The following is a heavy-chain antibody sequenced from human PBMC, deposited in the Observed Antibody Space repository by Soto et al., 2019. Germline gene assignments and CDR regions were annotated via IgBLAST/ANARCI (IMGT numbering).Heavy chain of an antibody. CDR3: ARQASLERDDY. J-gene: IGHJ4*02. Sequence: PLDTLNISSNVSGYRLASQWIDWARQMPGKGLEWMGSIYPGDSETRYSPSFQGQVTSSVDKSISPAYLQWSSLRDSDTAIYYCARQASLERDDYWGQGTLVTVSS. CDR2: IYPGDSET. V-gene: IGHV5-51*01. D-gene: IGHD6-25*01. CDR1: GYRLASQW.